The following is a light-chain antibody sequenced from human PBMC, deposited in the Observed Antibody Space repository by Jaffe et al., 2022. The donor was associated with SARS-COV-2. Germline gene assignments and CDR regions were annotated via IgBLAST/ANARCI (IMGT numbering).Light chain of an antibody. CDR2: QDD. Sequence: SFVLTQPPSVSVSPGQTATITCSGPNLRRNSFSWYQYEPGQSPVRVIFQDDKRPSGIPERFSGSYSGNTATLTISGAQAVDEADYYCQAWDSNTVVFGGGTRLTVL. CDR3: QAWDSNTVV. J-gene: IGLJ2*01. CDR1: NLRRNS. V-gene: IGLV3-1*01.